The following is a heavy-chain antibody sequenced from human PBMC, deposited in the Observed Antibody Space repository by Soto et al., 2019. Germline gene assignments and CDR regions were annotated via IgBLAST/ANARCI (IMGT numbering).Heavy chain of an antibody. CDR1: GGSISSGGYY. V-gene: IGHV4-31*03. Sequence: PSETLSLTCTISGGSISSGGYYWSWIRQHPGKGLEWIGYIYYSGSTYYNPSLKSRVTISVDTSKNQFSLKLSSVTAADTAVYYCARDKRRYSSSSWGDYYYYGMDVWGQGTTVTVSS. CDR3: ARDKRRYSSSSWGDYYYYGMDV. CDR2: IYYSGST. J-gene: IGHJ6*02. D-gene: IGHD6-6*01.